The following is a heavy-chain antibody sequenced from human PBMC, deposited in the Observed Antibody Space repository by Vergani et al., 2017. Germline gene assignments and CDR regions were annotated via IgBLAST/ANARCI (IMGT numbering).Heavy chain of an antibody. J-gene: IGHJ4*02. D-gene: IGHD3-22*01. CDR3: AASYYDSSGYYSYLVY. Sequence: QVQLVQSGAEVKKPGSSVKVSCKASGGTFSSYAISWVRQAPGQGLEWMGGTIPIFGTANYAQKFQGRVTITADESTSTAHMELSSLRSEDTAVYYCAASYYDSSGYYSYLVYWGQGTLVTVSS. CDR2: TIPIFGTA. V-gene: IGHV1-69*01. CDR1: GGTFSSYA.